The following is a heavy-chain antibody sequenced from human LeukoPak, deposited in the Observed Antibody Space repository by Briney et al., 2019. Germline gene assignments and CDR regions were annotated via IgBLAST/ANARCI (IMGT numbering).Heavy chain of an antibody. CDR2: IYPDDSET. CDR3: ARHYPGGDYFIDY. J-gene: IGHJ4*02. D-gene: IGHD4-17*01. V-gene: IGHV5-51*01. CDR1: GYSFTSYW. Sequence: GESLKISFKGSGYSFTSYWIGWVRPMPGKGLEWVGIIYPDDSETRYSPSFQDQVTISADKSISTAYLQWSSLKASDTAMYYCARHYPGGDYFIDYWGQGTLVTVSS.